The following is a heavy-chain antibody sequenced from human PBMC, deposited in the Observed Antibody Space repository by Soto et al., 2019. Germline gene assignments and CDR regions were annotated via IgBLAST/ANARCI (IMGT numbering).Heavy chain of an antibody. CDR1: GLTISGKKY. V-gene: IGHV3-53*01. CDR2: LYDVDGS. CDR3: ATWHEREHAYDV. D-gene: IGHD1-1*01. J-gene: IGHJ3*01. Sequence: DVQLVESGGGLIQPGESLRLSCAAFGLTISGKKYVAWVHQAPGKGLEWVSGLYDVDGSFYADSVRGRFTTSSDSSKTTVYLQMNALRPDDTAVYYCATWHEREHAYDVWGQGTTVTVSS.